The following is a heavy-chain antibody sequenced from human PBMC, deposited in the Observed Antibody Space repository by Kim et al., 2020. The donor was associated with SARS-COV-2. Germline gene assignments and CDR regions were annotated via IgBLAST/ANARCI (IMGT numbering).Heavy chain of an antibody. CDR1: AFSFSDHA. Sequence: GGSLRLSCAASAFSFSDHAMMWVRQAPGKGLEWVSGISGSGRSIYYADSVRGRFTITRDNSKNTLYLQMDSLRADDTAVYYWATLGGSVVSASMDYYGMDIWGQGTTVTVSS. J-gene: IGHJ6*02. D-gene: IGHD2-2*01. CDR3: ATLGGSVVSASMDYYGMDI. V-gene: IGHV3-23*01. CDR2: ISGSGRSI.